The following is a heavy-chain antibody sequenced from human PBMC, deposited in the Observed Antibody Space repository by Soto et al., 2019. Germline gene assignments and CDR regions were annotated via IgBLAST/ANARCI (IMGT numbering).Heavy chain of an antibody. Sequence: QVQLVQSGAEVKKPGSSVKVSCKASGGTFSSYDISWVRQAPGHGLEWMGGIIPIFGTANYAQKFQGRVTSTADESTSTAYMELSSLRSEDTAVYYCARGRIAAAEHWFDPWGQGTLVTVSS. V-gene: IGHV1-69*01. CDR3: ARGRIAAAEHWFDP. D-gene: IGHD6-13*01. CDR2: IIPIFGTA. CDR1: GGTFSSYD. J-gene: IGHJ5*02.